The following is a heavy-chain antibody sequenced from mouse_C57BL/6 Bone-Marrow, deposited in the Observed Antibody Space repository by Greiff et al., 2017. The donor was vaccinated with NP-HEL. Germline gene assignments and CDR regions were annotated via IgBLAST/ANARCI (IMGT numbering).Heavy chain of an antibody. D-gene: IGHD2-1*01. J-gene: IGHJ3*01. CDR2: IDPSDSYT. V-gene: IGHV1-69*01. CDR3: AREGDYCNYFAY. Sequence: QVQLQQPGAELVMPGASVKLSCKASGYTFTSYWMHWVKQRPGQGLEWIGEIDPSDSYTNYNQKFKGKSTLTVDKSSGTAYMQLSSLTSDDSAVYYCAREGDYCNYFAYWGQGTLVTVSA. CDR1: GYTFTSYW.